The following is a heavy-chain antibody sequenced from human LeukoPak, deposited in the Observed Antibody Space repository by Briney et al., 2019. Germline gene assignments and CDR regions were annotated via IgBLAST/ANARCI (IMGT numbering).Heavy chain of an antibody. CDR1: GFTFDDYA. J-gene: IGHJ6*03. D-gene: IGHD6-6*01. V-gene: IGHV3-43D*03. CDR3: AKEALASYYMDV. CDR2: FSWDGGST. Sequence: PRGSLRLSCAASGFTFDDYAMHWVRQAPGKGLEWVSLFSWDGGSTYYADSVKGRFTISRDNSKNSLYLQMNSLRAEDTALYYCAKEALASYYMDVWGKGTTVTVSS.